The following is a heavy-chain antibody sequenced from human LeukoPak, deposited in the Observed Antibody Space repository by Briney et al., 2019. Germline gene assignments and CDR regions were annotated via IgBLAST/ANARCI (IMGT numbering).Heavy chain of an antibody. CDR2: IKEDGSVK. Sequence: GGSLGLSCVASGFTLSRSWMSWVRLAPGKGLEWLANIKEDGSVKYYVDSVRGRFTISRDNAENSLYLQMNSLRAEDTATYYCATSAAAPGNYWGQGTLVTVSS. CDR1: GFTLSRSW. V-gene: IGHV3-7*01. J-gene: IGHJ4*02. D-gene: IGHD6-25*01. CDR3: ATSAAAPGNY.